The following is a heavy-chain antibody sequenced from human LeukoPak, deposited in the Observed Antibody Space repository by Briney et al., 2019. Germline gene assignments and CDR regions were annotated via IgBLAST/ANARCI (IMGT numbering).Heavy chain of an antibody. CDR3: TYSGSYYPDY. V-gene: IGHV4-34*01. Sequence: SETLSLTCAVYGGSFSGYYWNWIRQPPGKGLEWIGEINHSGSTNYNPSLKSRVTMSVDTSKNQFSLKLTSVTAADTAVYYCTYSGSYYPDYWGPGTLVTVSS. J-gene: IGHJ4*02. D-gene: IGHD1-26*01. CDR2: INHSGST. CDR1: GGSFSGYY.